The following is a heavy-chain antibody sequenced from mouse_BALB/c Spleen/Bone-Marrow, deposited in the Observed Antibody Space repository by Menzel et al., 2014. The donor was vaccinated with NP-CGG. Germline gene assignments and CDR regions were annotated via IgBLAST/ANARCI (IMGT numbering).Heavy chain of an antibody. J-gene: IGHJ2*01. CDR3: ARGNYGNYVDYFDY. CDR1: GFTFSSYG. V-gene: IGHV5-6-3*01. CDR2: INSNGGST. D-gene: IGHD2-1*01. Sequence: EVNVVESGGGLVQPGGSLKLSCAASGFTFSSYGMSWVRQTPDKRLELVASINSNGGSTYYPDSVKGRFTISRDNAKNTLSLQMSSLKSEDTAMYYCARGNYGNYVDYFDYWSQGTTLTVSS.